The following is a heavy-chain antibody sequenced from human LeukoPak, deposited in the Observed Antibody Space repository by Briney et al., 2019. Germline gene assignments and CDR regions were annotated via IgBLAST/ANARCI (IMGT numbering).Heavy chain of an antibody. Sequence: SETLSLTSAVSGRSFSTYHWSWIRQSPGKGLEWIGEVKTSAITNYNPSLESRVTISVDTSKNQFSLNLRSVTVADAAIYYCASQMLEWYGLDVWGQGTTVTVSS. D-gene: IGHD3-3*01. CDR3: ASQMLEWYGLDV. J-gene: IGHJ6*02. CDR2: VKTSAIT. CDR1: GRSFSTYH. V-gene: IGHV4-34*01.